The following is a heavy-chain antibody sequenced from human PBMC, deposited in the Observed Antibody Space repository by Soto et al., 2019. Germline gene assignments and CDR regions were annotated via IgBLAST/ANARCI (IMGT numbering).Heavy chain of an antibody. D-gene: IGHD3-10*01. V-gene: IGHV1-69*01. J-gene: IGHJ6*02. CDR3: ARGSYDSYAGCFGMDV. CDR1: GGSFMSQA. Sequence: QVQLVQSGAEVKKPGSSVKVSCKASGGSFMSQAISWVRQAPGQGPEWMGGIIPFSGTVTYTERFQGRLTLNTDEPTKTAYMELSSLRSEDTAVYYCARGSYDSYAGCFGMDVWGQGTTVTVS. CDR2: IIPFSGTV.